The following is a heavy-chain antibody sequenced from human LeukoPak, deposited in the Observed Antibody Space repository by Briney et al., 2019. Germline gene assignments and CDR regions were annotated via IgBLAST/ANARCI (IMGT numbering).Heavy chain of an antibody. J-gene: IGHJ4*02. CDR1: GYTFTSYY. D-gene: IGHD5-12*01. Sequence: PVASVKVSCKASGYTFTSYYMHWVRQAPGQGLEWMGIINPSGGSTSYAQKFQGRVTMTRNTSISTAYMELSSLRSEDTAVYYCARGRSSGYDFNYWGQGTLVTVSS. V-gene: IGHV1-46*01. CDR3: ARGRSSGYDFNY. CDR2: INPSGGST.